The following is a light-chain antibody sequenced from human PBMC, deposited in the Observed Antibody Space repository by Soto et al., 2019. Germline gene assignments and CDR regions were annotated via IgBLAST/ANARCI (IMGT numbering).Light chain of an antibody. J-gene: IGLJ2*01. Sequence: QSVLTQPASVSGSPGQSITISCTGTSSDIGRYNYVSWYQQHPGKAPRLVISGVNKRPSGISNRFSGSKSGNTASLTISGLPAYDEAIYYCASYTITTTLVVFGGGTQLTVL. CDR1: SSDIGRYNY. CDR3: ASYTITTTLVV. CDR2: GVN. V-gene: IGLV2-14*01.